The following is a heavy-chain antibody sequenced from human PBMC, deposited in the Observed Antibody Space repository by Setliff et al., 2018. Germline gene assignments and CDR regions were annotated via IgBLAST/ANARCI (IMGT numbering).Heavy chain of an antibody. CDR2: ISAYNGNT. CDR1: GGTFTSYG. Sequence: ASVKVSCKASGGTFTSYGISWVRQAPGQGLEWMGWISAYNGNTNYAQKFQGRVTITADESTSTAYMELSSLGSEDTAVYYCARDRGGGSYCPDYWGQGTLVTVSS. J-gene: IGHJ4*02. V-gene: IGHV1-18*01. D-gene: IGHD1-26*01. CDR3: ARDRGGGSYCPDY.